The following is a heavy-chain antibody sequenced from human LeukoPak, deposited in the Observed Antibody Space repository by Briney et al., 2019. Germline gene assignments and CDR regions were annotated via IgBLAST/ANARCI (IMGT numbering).Heavy chain of an antibody. J-gene: IGHJ5*02. Sequence: SQTLSLTCAISGDSVSSKSTAWNWIRQSPSRGLEWLGRTYYRSTWYNDYAVSVRGRITVNPDTSKNQFSLHLNSVTPEDTAVYYCARRLTQYDCFDPWGQGILVTVSS. V-gene: IGHV6-1*01. CDR1: GDSVSSKSTA. CDR2: TYYRSTWYN. D-gene: IGHD2-2*01. CDR3: ARRLTQYDCFDP.